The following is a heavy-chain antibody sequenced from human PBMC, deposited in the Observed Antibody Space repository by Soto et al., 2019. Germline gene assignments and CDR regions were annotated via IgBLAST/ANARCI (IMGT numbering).Heavy chain of an antibody. Sequence: EVQLVESGGGLVKPGGSLRLSCAASGFTFSSYSMNWVRQAPGKGLAWVSSISRNSDYIYYSDSVKGRFIISRDNARTSLYLHMNSLRAEDKAVYYCARVGAYFGEFDYFDYWGQGALVTVS. J-gene: IGHJ4*02. CDR2: ISRNSDYI. CDR3: ARVGAYFGEFDYFDY. CDR1: GFTFSSYS. D-gene: IGHD3-10*01. V-gene: IGHV3-21*01.